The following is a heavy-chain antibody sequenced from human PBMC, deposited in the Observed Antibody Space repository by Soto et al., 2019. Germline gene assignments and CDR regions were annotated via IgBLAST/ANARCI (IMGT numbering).Heavy chain of an antibody. CDR2: ISSSSSYI. J-gene: IGHJ3*02. V-gene: IGHV3-21*01. CDR1: GFTFSSYS. Sequence: GGSLRLSCAASGFTFSSYSMNWVRQAPGKGLEWVSSISSSSSYIYYADSVKGRLTISRDNAKNSLYLQVNSLRAEDTAVYYCARGYCSGGSCYHEDDAFDIWGQGTMVTVSS. CDR3: ARGYCSGGSCYHEDDAFDI. D-gene: IGHD2-15*01.